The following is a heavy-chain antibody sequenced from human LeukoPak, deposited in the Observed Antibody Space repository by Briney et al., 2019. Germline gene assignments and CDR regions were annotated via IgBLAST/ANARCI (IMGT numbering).Heavy chain of an antibody. CDR1: GGSISSYY. J-gene: IGHJ4*02. CDR3: ARGGSWPGDY. Sequence: PSETLSLTCTVSGGSISSYYWSWIRQPPGKGLEWIGYIYYSGSTNYNPSLKSRVTISVDTSKNQFSLKLSSVTAADTAVYYCARGGSWPGDYWGQGTLVTVSS. V-gene: IGHV4-59*12. D-gene: IGHD1-26*01. CDR2: IYYSGST.